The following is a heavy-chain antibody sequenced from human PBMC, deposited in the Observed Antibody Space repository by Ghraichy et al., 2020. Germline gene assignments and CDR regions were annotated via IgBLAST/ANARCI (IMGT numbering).Heavy chain of an antibody. V-gene: IGHV3-23*01. Sequence: GGSLRLSCAASGFTFSSYAMSWVRQAPGKGLEWVSAISGSGGSTYYADSVKGRFTIPRDNSKNTLYLQMNSLRAEDTAVYYCAKEPRYFDWLERPPREYYFDYWGQGTLVTVSS. D-gene: IGHD3-9*01. J-gene: IGHJ4*02. CDR3: AKEPRYFDWLERPPREYYFDY. CDR2: ISGSGGST. CDR1: GFTFSSYA.